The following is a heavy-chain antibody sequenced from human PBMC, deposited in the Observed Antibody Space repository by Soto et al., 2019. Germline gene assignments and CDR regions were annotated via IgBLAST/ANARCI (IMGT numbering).Heavy chain of an antibody. Sequence: EVQLLESGGGLVQPGGSLRLSCAASEFTFSNYAMTWVRQAPGKGLEWVSGISGSGGSTNYADSVKGRFTISRDNSKKTLYLQMNSLRAEDTAVYYCAKTRTQFEDYYYYMAVWGKGTTVTVSS. D-gene: IGHD3-16*01. CDR1: EFTFSNYA. V-gene: IGHV3-23*01. CDR3: AKTRTQFEDYYYYMAV. J-gene: IGHJ6*03. CDR2: ISGSGGST.